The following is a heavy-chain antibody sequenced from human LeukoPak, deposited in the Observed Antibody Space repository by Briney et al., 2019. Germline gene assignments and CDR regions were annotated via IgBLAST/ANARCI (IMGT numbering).Heavy chain of an antibody. CDR1: GYTFTGYY. CDR3: ARRKKGGYSGSVFDY. CDR2: INPNSGGT. J-gene: IGHJ4*02. D-gene: IGHD5-12*01. V-gene: IGHV1-2*02. Sequence: ASVKVSCKASGYTFTGYYMHWVRQAPGQGLEWMGWINPNSGGTNYAQKFQGRVTMTRDTSISTAYMELSRLRSDDTAVYYCARRKKGGYSGSVFDYWGQGTLVTVSS.